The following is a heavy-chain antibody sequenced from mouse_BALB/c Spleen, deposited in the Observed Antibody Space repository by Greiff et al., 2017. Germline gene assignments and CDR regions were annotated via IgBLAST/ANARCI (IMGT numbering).Heavy chain of an antibody. CDR1: GYTFTSYY. CDR2: INPSNGGT. Sequence: QVQLQQSGAELVKPGASVKLSCKASGYTFTSYYMYWVKQRPGQGLEWIGGINPSNGGTNFNEKFKDKATLTVDKSSSTAYMQLSSPTSEDSAVYYCTREVVMDYWGQGTSDTVSS. D-gene: IGHD1-1*01. J-gene: IGHJ4*01. V-gene: IGHV1S81*02. CDR3: TREVVMDY.